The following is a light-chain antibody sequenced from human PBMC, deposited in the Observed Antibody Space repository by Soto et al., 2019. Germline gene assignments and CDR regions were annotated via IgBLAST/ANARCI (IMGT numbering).Light chain of an antibody. CDR2: DAS. J-gene: IGKJ1*01. Sequence: DIQMTQSPSTLSASVGDRVTITCRASQSISSWLAWYQQKPGKAPKLLIYDASSLESGVPSRFSGSGSGTEFTLTISSLQPDDFATYYCQQYNSYSFWTFGQGPKVEIK. V-gene: IGKV1-5*01. CDR3: QQYNSYSFWT. CDR1: QSISSW.